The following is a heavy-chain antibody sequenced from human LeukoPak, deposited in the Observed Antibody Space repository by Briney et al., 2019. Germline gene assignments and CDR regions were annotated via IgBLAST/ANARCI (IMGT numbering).Heavy chain of an antibody. V-gene: IGHV1-69*13. Sequence: ASVKVSCKASGFTFRNFPVNWVRQAPGQGLEWLGRIIPIFGTTHYAQKFQDKVTITADASTGAVFMELHSLTSEDTAFYYCARGPPPPGDSVYYWGQGTLVTVSS. CDR2: IIPIFGTT. J-gene: IGHJ4*02. D-gene: IGHD4-17*01. CDR3: ARGPPPPGDSVYY. CDR1: GFTFRNFP.